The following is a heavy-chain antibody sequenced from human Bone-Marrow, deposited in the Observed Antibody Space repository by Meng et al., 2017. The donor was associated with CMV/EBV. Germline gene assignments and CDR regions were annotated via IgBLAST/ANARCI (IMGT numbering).Heavy chain of an antibody. J-gene: IGHJ4*02. CDR1: GFIFDDYA. Sequence: GGSLRLSCTASGFIFDDYAMHWVRQAPGKGLEWVSLIRWDGGRTYYADSVKGRFTISRDNTKNFLYLQMNSLRPEDTALYYCAKDSPYHASSWHSVDYWGQGTLVTASS. D-gene: IGHD6-13*01. V-gene: IGHV3-43D*04. CDR3: AKDSPYHASSWHSVDY. CDR2: IRWDGGRT.